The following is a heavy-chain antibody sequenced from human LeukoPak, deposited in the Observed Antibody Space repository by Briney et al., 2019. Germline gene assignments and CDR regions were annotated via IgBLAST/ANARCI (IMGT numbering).Heavy chain of an antibody. CDR1: GGSISSYY. D-gene: IGHD4-17*01. CDR3: ARDGGHYGDFPVYYFDY. CDR2: IYYSGST. Sequence: SETLSLTCTVSGGSISSYYWSWIRQPPGKGLEWIGYIYYSGSTNYNPSLTSRVTISVDTSKNQFSLKLSSVTAADTAVYYCARDGGHYGDFPVYYFDYWGQGTLVTVSS. V-gene: IGHV4-59*01. J-gene: IGHJ4*02.